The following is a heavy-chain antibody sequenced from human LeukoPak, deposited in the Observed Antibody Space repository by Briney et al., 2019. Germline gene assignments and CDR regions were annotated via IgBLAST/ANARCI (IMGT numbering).Heavy chain of an antibody. V-gene: IGHV3-33*06. CDR2: IWYDGSNK. J-gene: IGHJ3*02. CDR1: GFTFSSYG. D-gene: IGHD3-16*01. Sequence: GGSLRLSCAASGFTFSSYGMHWVRRAPGKGLEWVAVIWYDGSNKYYADSVKGRFTISRDNSKNTLYLQMNSLRAEDTAVYYCAKRYYDYVWGSPHDAFDIWGQGTMVTVSS. CDR3: AKRYYDYVWGSPHDAFDI.